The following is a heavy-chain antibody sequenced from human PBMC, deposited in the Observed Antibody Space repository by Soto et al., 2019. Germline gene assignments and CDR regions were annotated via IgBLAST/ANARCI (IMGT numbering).Heavy chain of an antibody. V-gene: IGHV3-74*01. D-gene: IGHD2-21*01. CDR1: GFTFDTYW. CDR3: ARLSGDHSAFFSYGMDA. CDR2: INSDGTIS. J-gene: IGHJ6*02. Sequence: GGSLRLSCAASGFTFDTYWMNWVRQAPGKGPEWLSRINSDGTISSYADSVKGRFTISRDNARNTLSLQMNSLRADDTAVYYCARLSGDHSAFFSYGMDAWGQGTTVTVSS.